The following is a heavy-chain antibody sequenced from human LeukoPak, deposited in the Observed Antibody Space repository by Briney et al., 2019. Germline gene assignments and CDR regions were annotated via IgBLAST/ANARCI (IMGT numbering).Heavy chain of an antibody. D-gene: IGHD3-22*01. CDR2: ISYDGNIK. Sequence: GGSLRLSCGASGFTFSSYGMHWVRQAPGKGLEWVAVISYDGNIKYNADSVKGRFTISRDNSKNTLYLQMNRLRAEDTAVYYCARVLRGYDSSARSPYFDYWGQGTLVTVSS. CDR3: ARVLRGYDSSARSPYFDY. V-gene: IGHV3-30*19. J-gene: IGHJ4*02. CDR1: GFTFSSYG.